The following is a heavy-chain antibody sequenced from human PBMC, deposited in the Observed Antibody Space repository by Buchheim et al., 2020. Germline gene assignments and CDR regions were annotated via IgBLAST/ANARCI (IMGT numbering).Heavy chain of an antibody. J-gene: IGHJ4*02. CDR1: GFSLSPYW. CDR3: ARGGRADY. V-gene: IGHV3-7*03. CDR2: INPDGGAN. D-gene: IGHD1-26*01. Sequence: ETQVVESGGGLVQPGGSLRLSCVASGFSLSPYWMSWVRQTPGKGLHWVANINPDGGANTYVDSVKGRFTISRDTAKNSLYLEMNNLRVEDSAIYHCARGGRADYWGQGTL.